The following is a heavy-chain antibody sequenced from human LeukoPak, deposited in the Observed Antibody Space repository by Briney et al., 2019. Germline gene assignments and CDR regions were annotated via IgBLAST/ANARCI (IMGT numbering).Heavy chain of an antibody. J-gene: IGHJ4*02. V-gene: IGHV3-33*06. Sequence: PGGSLRLSCAASGFTFSSYGMHWVRQAPGKGLEWVAVIWYDGSNKYYADSVKGRFTISRDNSKNTLYLQMNSLRAEDTAVYYCAKDPYDILTGYYNKPHFDYWGQGTLVTVSS. CDR2: IWYDGSNK. D-gene: IGHD3-9*01. CDR3: AKDPYDILTGYYNKPHFDY. CDR1: GFTFSSYG.